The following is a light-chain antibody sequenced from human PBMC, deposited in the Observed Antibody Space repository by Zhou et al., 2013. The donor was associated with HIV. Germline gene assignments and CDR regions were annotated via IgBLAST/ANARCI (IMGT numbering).Light chain of an antibody. J-gene: IGKJ1*01. CDR1: QGIGSS. CDR3: QQSFSEPT. V-gene: IGKV1-39*01. Sequence: DIQMTQSPSSLSASVGDRVTITCQASQGIGSSLNWYQQKPGKAPKLIIYHASSLESGVPSRFSGGGSGTEFTLTINSLQPEDFATYFCQQSFSEPTFGQGTRVEVE. CDR2: HAS.